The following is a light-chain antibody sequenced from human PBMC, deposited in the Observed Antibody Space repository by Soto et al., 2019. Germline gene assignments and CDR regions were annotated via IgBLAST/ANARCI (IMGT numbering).Light chain of an antibody. CDR2: AAS. Sequence: DIQVTQSPSSVSASVGDRVTITCRASQGINTWLTWYQQKPGKAPKLLISAASNLQSGAPSRFSGSGSGTDFTLTISSLQPEDFATYYCQQSYTFPWTFGQGTKVEMK. CDR1: QGINTW. V-gene: IGKV1D-12*01. CDR3: QQSYTFPWT. J-gene: IGKJ1*01.